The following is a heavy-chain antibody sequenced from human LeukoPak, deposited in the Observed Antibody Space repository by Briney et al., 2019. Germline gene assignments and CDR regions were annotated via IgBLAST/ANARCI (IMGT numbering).Heavy chain of an antibody. CDR3: ARDRISYYDFWSGYYSTTTYYGMDV. V-gene: IGHV3-30*04. CDR1: GFTFSSYA. D-gene: IGHD3-3*01. J-gene: IGHJ6*02. Sequence: GGSLRLSCAASGFTFSSYAMHWVRQAPGKGLEWVAIISYDGSNKYYADSVKGRFTLSRDNAKNSLYLQMNSLRAEDTAVYYCARDRISYYDFWSGYYSTTTYYGMDVWGQGTTVTVSS. CDR2: ISYDGSNK.